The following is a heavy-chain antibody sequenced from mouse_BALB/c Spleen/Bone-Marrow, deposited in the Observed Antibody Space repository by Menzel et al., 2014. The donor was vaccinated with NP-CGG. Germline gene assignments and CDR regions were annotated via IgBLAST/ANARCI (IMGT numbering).Heavy chain of an antibody. CDR2: IDPANGNT. CDR1: GFNIKDTY. Sequence: EAQLQQSGAELVKPGASVKLSCTASGFNIKDTYMHWVKQRPEQGLEWIGRIDPANGNTKYDPKFQGKATITADTSSNTASLQLSSLTSEDTAVYYSALYYDYDIGYCSQGTTLAVSS. J-gene: IGHJ2*01. CDR3: ALYYDYDIGY. D-gene: IGHD2-4*01. V-gene: IGHV14-3*02.